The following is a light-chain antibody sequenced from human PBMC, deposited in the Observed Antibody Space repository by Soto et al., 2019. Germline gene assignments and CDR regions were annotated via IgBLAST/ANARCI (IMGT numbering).Light chain of an antibody. CDR1: GSDVGTYDY. Sequence: QSALSQPASVSGSPGQSITISCTGTGSDVGTYDYVSWYQQHPGKAPKLMISEVTNRPSGVSNRFSGSKSGNTASLPISGLQAGDEDDYYCSSYSSSSTHVLFGGGTKLTVL. CDR2: EVT. J-gene: IGLJ2*01. CDR3: SSYSSSSTHVL. V-gene: IGLV2-14*01.